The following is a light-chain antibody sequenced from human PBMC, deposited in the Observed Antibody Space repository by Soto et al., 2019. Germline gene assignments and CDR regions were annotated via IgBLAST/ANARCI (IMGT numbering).Light chain of an antibody. V-gene: IGKV1-5*01. J-gene: IGKJ1*01. Sequence: DIQMTQSPSTLSASVGDRVTITCRASQSISSWLAWYQQKPGKAPKLLIYDASSLESGVPSRFRGSGSGTEFTLTISSLQPDDFSTYYCQQYNSYSRTFGKGTKVDIK. CDR2: DAS. CDR1: QSISSW. CDR3: QQYNSYSRT.